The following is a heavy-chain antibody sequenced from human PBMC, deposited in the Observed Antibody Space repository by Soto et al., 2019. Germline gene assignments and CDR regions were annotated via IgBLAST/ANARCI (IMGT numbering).Heavy chain of an antibody. CDR1: GYTFATYD. V-gene: IGHV1-8*01. D-gene: IGHD1-1*01. CDR2: MSPNNGNT. Sequence: QVQLVQSGAEVKKPGASVKVSCKASGYTFATYDINWVRQATGQGLEWMGWMSPNNGNTGYAQKFQGRVTMTRDTSISTAYMGLSSLTSEDTAVYYCARGVDAGMDVWGQGIMVTVSS. CDR3: ARGVDAGMDV. J-gene: IGHJ6*02.